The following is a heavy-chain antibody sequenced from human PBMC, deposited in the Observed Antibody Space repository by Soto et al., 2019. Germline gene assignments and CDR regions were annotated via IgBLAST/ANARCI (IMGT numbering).Heavy chain of an antibody. CDR2: INQSGFT. CDR1: GGSFSGYY. Sequence: QVQLQQWGAGLLKPAETLSLTCAVYGGSFSGYYWTWIRQPPGKGLEWIGEINQSGFTNYNPSLESRVPMSVDTSNNQFYLRLSAVTAADTAVYYCARFPFARSSWTNPRYFDYWGQGTLVTVSS. CDR3: ARFPFARSSWTNPRYFDY. V-gene: IGHV4-34*01. D-gene: IGHD6-13*01. J-gene: IGHJ4*02.